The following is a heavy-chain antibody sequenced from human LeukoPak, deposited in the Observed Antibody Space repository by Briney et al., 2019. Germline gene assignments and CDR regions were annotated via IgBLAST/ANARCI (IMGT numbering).Heavy chain of an antibody. Sequence: SETLPLTCTVSGGSISSYYWSWIRQPAGKGLEWIGRIYTSGSTNYNPSLKSRVTMSVDTSKNQFSLKLSSVTAADTAVYYCARAGGYSGYDRTPIDYWGQGTLVTVSS. CDR2: IYTSGST. CDR1: GGSISSYY. D-gene: IGHD5-12*01. V-gene: IGHV4-4*07. CDR3: ARAGGYSGYDRTPIDY. J-gene: IGHJ4*02.